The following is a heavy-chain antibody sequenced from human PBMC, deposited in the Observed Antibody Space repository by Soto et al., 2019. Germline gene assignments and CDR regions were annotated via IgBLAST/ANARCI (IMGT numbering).Heavy chain of an antibody. J-gene: IGHJ6*03. CDR3: ARGQRSHYYYYYMDV. CDR2: INHSGST. V-gene: IGHV4-34*01. Sequence: QVQLQQWGAGLLKPSETLSLTCAVYGGSFSGYYWSWIRQPPGKGLEWIGEINHSGSTNYNPSLKSRVTISVDTSKNQFSLKLSSVTAADTAVYYCARGQRSHYYYYYMDVWGKGTTVTVSS. CDR1: GGSFSGYY.